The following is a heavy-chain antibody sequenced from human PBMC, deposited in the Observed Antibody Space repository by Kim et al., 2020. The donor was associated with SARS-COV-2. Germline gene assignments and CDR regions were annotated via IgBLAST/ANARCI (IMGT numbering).Heavy chain of an antibody. J-gene: IGHJ6*02. CDR3: AKAGFSGTYYSSGMDV. D-gene: IGHD3-10*01. CDR2: ISWDGGSI. CDR1: GFTFDDFA. V-gene: IGHV3-43D*03. Sequence: GGSLRLSCAASGFTFDDFAMHWVRQVPGKGLECVSLISWDGGSIYYADSVKGRFTISRDNSKNSLYLQMNSLRPGDTALDYCAKAGFSGTYYSSGMDVWCPGTTLTVSS.